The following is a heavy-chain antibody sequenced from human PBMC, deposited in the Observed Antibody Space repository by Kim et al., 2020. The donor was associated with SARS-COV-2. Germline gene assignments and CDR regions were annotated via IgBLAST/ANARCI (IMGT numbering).Heavy chain of an antibody. D-gene: IGHD2-2*01. CDR2: IYDSGSS. CDR1: GDSIRNSDYY. J-gene: IGHJ4*02. CDR3: VRGGSGVPSY. Sequence: SETLSLTCTVSGDSIRNSDYYWSWNRQPPGKGLEWIGYIYDSGSSYYNPSLESRVTISVDTSKNQFSLKLTSVTAADTAVYYCVRGGSGVPSYWGQGTLV. V-gene: IGHV4-30-4*01.